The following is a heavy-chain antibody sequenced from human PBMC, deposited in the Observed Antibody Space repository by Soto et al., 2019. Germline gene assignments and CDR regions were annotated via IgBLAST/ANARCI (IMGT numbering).Heavy chain of an antibody. D-gene: IGHD1-26*01. J-gene: IGHJ4*02. CDR2: IYYSGST. V-gene: IGHV4-39*01. Sequence: SETLSLTCTVSGGSISSSSYYWGWIRQPPGKGLEWIGSIYYSGSTYYNPSLKSRVTISVDTSKNQFSLKLSSVTAADTAVYYCARHRLLQWELDYFDYWGQGTLVTVSS. CDR3: ARHRLLQWELDYFDY. CDR1: GGSISSSSYY.